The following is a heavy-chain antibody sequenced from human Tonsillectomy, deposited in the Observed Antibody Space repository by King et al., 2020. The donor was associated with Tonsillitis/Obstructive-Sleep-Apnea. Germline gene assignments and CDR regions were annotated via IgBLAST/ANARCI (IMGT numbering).Heavy chain of an antibody. V-gene: IGHV4-34*01. J-gene: IGHJ6*03. Sequence: VQLPQWGAGLLKPSETLSLTCAVYGGSFSGYYWSWIRQPPGKGLEWIGEINHSGSTNYNPSLKSRVTISVDTSKNQFSLKLSSVTAADTAVYYCARGAKGYYYYYMDVWGKGTTVTVSS. CDR2: INHSGST. CDR3: ARGAKGYYYYYMDV. CDR1: GGSFSGYY.